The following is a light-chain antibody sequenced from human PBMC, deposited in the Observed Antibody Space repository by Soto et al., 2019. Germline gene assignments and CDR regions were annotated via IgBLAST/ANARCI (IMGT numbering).Light chain of an antibody. CDR1: SSDVGGYNY. V-gene: IGLV2-8*01. CDR2: EVT. Sequence: QSALTQPPSASGSPGQSVTISCTGTSSDVGGYNYVSWYQQQPGKAPKLMIYEVTKRPSGVPDRFSGSKSGNTASLTVSGLQAEDEADYYCSSYAGSNNLDVFGTGTKVTVL. J-gene: IGLJ1*01. CDR3: SSYAGSNNLDV.